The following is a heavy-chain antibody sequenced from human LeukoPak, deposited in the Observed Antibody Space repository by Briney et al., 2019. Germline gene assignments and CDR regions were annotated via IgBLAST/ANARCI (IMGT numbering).Heavy chain of an antibody. CDR3: ARDSSLYCSGGSCYSGVDY. J-gene: IGHJ4*02. V-gene: IGHV1-18*01. CDR2: ISGYNGNT. Sequence: ASVKVSCKASGYTFTTYNINWVRQAPGQGLEWMGWISGYNGNTNYAQKFQGRVTMTRDTSISTAYMELSRLRSDDTAVYYCARDSSLYCSGGSCYSGVDYWGQGTLVTVSS. D-gene: IGHD2-15*01. CDR1: GYTFTTYN.